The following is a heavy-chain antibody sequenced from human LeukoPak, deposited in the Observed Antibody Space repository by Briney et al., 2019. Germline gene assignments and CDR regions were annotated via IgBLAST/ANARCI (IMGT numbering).Heavy chain of an antibody. Sequence: GASVKVSCKASGYTFTGYYMHWVRQAPGQGLEWMGWISAYNGNTNYAQKLQGRVTMTTDTSTSTAYMELRSLRSDDTAVYYCARDNSIVVVPAANYDFWSGDQDACDIWGQGTMVTVSS. J-gene: IGHJ3*02. V-gene: IGHV1-18*04. CDR3: ARDNSIVVVPAANYDFWSGDQDACDI. D-gene: IGHD2-2*01. CDR1: GYTFTGYY. CDR2: ISAYNGNT.